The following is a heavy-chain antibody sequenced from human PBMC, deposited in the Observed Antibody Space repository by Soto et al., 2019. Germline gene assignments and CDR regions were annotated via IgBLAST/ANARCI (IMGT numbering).Heavy chain of an antibody. V-gene: IGHV3-30-3*01. Sequence: PGGSLRLSCAASGFTFSSYAMHWVRQAPGKGLEWVAVISYDGSNKYYADSVKGRFTISRDNSKNTLYLQMNSLRAEDTALYYCARGPYCSSTSCYTSGHVDYWGQGTQVTVSS. D-gene: IGHD2-2*02. CDR1: GFTFSSYA. CDR2: ISYDGSNK. J-gene: IGHJ4*02. CDR3: ARGPYCSSTSCYTSGHVDY.